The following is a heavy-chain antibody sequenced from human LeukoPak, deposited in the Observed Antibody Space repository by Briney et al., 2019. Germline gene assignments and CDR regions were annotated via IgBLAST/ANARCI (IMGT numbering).Heavy chain of an antibody. V-gene: IGHV4-61*02. Sequence: SETLSLTCTVSGGSISSGSYYWSWIRQPAGKGLEWIGRIYTSGSTNYNPSLKSRVTISVDTSKNQFSLKLSSVTAADTAVYYCARGVLVNSGWELLPTPQFDPWGQGTLVTVSS. D-gene: IGHD1-26*01. CDR1: GGSISSGSYY. J-gene: IGHJ5*02. CDR3: ARGVLVNSGWELLPTPQFDP. CDR2: IYTSGST.